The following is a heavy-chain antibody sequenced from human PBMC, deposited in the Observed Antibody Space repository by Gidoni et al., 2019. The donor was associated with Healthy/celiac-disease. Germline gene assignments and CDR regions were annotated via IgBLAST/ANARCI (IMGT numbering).Heavy chain of an antibody. J-gene: IGHJ4*02. CDR1: GCSISNGGYS. Sequence: QLQLQESVSGLVKPSQTLSLTCAVSGCSISNGGYSWSWIRQPPGKGLEWIGYIYHSGSTYYNPSLKSRVTISVDRSKNQFSLKLSSVTAADTAVYYCARVGYCSGGSCYSTFDYWGQGTLVTVSS. D-gene: IGHD2-15*01. V-gene: IGHV4-30-2*01. CDR2: IYHSGST. CDR3: ARVGYCSGGSCYSTFDY.